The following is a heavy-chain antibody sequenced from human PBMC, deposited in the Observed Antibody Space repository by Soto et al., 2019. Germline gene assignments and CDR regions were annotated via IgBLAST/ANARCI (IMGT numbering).Heavy chain of an antibody. D-gene: IGHD3-10*01. J-gene: IGHJ6*02. CDR3: ARSVTFCGSGQYYYYGMDV. CDR2: IIPILGIA. Sequence: QVQLVQSGAEVKKPGSSVKVSCKASGGTFSSYTISWVRQAPGQGLEWMGRIIPILGIANYAQKFQGRVTITADKSTSTAYMELSSLRSEDTAVYYCARSVTFCGSGQYYYYGMDVWGQGTTVTVSS. V-gene: IGHV1-69*02. CDR1: GGTFSSYT.